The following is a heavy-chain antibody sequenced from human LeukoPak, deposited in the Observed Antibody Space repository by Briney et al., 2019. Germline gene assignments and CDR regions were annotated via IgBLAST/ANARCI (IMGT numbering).Heavy chain of an antibody. V-gene: IGHV3-23*01. D-gene: IGHD3-10*01. Sequence: GGSLRLSCAASGFTFSSYAMSWVRQAPGKGLEWVSAISGSGGSTYYADSVKGRFTISRDNSKNTLYLQMNSLRAEDTAVYYCAKDRRSITMVRGVPDYWGQGTLVTVSS. J-gene: IGHJ4*02. CDR3: AKDRRSITMVRGVPDY. CDR2: ISGSGGST. CDR1: GFTFSSYA.